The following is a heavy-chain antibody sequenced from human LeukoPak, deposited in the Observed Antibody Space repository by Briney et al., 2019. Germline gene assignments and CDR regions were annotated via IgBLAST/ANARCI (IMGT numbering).Heavy chain of an antibody. CDR3: ARDGNFGFSYGIDV. V-gene: IGHV3-53*01. CDR1: GFIVSSNF. CDR2: IYSGGST. D-gene: IGHD3-3*02. Sequence: PGGSLRLSCAASGFIVSSNFMNWVRQAPGKGLEWVSVIYSGGSTYYADSVKGRFTISRDNSKNTLYLQMNSLRAEDTAVYYCARDGNFGFSYGIDVWGQGTTVTVSS. J-gene: IGHJ6*02.